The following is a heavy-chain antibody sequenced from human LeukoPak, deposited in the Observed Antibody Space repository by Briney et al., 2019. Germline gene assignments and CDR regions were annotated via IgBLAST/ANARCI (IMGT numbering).Heavy chain of an antibody. Sequence: TGGSLRLSCAASGFTFSSYSMNWVRQAPGKGLEWVSYISSSSSTIYYADSVKGRFTISRDNSKNTLYLQMNSLRAEDTAVYYCASSRSSTPTVRYYYYYGVDVWGQGTTVTVSS. CDR3: ASSRSSTPTVRYYYYYGVDV. V-gene: IGHV3-48*01. CDR1: GFTFSSYS. D-gene: IGHD6-6*01. CDR2: ISSSSSTI. J-gene: IGHJ6*02.